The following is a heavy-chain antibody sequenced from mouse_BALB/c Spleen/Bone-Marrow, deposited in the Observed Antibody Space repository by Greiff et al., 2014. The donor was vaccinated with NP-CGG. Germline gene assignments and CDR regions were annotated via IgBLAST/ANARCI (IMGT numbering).Heavy chain of an antibody. CDR1: GYTFTNYW. D-gene: IGHD4-1*01. CDR2: IYPGNNDA. J-gene: IGHJ3*01. Sequence: EVKLLESGTVLARPGASLRMSCKASGYTFTNYWINWIKQRPGQGLEWIGAIYPGNNDAKYTQKFKAKAKLTAVTSTSTADMELSSLTNEDSAVYYGARNWDWVFAYWGQGTLVTVSA. V-gene: IGHV1-5*01. CDR3: ARNWDWVFAY.